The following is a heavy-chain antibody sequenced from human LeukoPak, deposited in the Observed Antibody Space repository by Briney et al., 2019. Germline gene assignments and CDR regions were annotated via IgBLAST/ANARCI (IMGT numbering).Heavy chain of an antibody. V-gene: IGHV4-61*02. Sequence: PSQTLSLTCTVSGGSISSGSYYWSWIRQPAGKGLEWIGRIYTSGSTNYNPSLKSRVTISVDTSKNQFSLKLGSVTAADTAVYYCARAVVWLPFDYWGQGTLVTVSS. D-gene: IGHD2-15*01. J-gene: IGHJ4*02. CDR3: ARAVVWLPFDY. CDR1: GGSISSGSYY. CDR2: IYTSGST.